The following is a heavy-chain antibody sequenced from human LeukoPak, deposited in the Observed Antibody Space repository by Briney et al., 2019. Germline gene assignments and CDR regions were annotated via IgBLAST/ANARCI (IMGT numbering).Heavy chain of an antibody. V-gene: IGHV4-59*01. CDR1: AGSLSSYY. J-gene: IGHJ3*02. CDR2: IYYSVST. D-gene: IGHD6-19*01. Sequence: SETLSLTCPVSAGSLSSYYWSCLRQPPGNGREWIGYIYYSVSTNNNPSPKSRVTISVDTSKNQISLKLSSVTAADTAVYYCARDLSNGCYKGSFDIWGQGTMVTVSS. CDR3: ARDLSNGCYKGSFDI.